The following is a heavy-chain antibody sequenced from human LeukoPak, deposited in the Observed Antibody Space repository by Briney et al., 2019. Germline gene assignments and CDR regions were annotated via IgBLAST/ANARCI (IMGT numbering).Heavy chain of an antibody. CDR3: AKANVKYCSGGSCFDAFDI. D-gene: IGHD2-15*01. Sequence: PGGSLRLSCAASGFTVSSNYMSWVRQAPGKGLEWVSVIYSGGSTYYGDSVKGRFTISRENSKNTLYLQMNSLRAEDKAVYYCAKANVKYCSGGSCFDAFDIWGQGTMVTVSS. CDR2: IYSGGST. V-gene: IGHV3-53*01. CDR1: GFTVSSNY. J-gene: IGHJ3*02.